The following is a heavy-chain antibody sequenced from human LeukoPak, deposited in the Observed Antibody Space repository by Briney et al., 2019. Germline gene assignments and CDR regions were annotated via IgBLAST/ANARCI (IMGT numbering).Heavy chain of an antibody. Sequence: GGSLRLSXAASGFTFSSYAMSWVRQAPGKGLEWVSSISSSSIYIYYADSVKGRFTISRDNAKNSLYLQMNSLRAEDTAVYYCARQTAYCANGVCSYFDYWGQGILVTVSS. D-gene: IGHD2-8*01. J-gene: IGHJ4*02. CDR1: GFTFSSYA. CDR2: ISSSSIYI. V-gene: IGHV3-21*01. CDR3: ARQTAYCANGVCSYFDY.